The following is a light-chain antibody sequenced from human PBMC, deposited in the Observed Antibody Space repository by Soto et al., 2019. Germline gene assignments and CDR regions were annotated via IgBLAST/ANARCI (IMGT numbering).Light chain of an antibody. CDR3: LHYGRSPPYT. J-gene: IGKJ2*01. CDR2: GAS. CDR1: QRISSSY. V-gene: IGKV3-20*01. Sequence: EIVLTQSPGTLSLSPGERATLSCRASQRISSSYLAWYQHKPGQAPRLLLYGASSRATVIPDRFSGSGSGTDFTLTISRLEAEDFAVYYCLHYGRSPPYTFGRGTKLEIK.